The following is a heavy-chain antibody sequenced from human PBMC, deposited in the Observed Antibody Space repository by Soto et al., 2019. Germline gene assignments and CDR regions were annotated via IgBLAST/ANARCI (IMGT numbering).Heavy chain of an antibody. CDR2: ISYDGSNK. V-gene: IGHV3-30*18. CDR3: AKVSARYYDSSGYLD. D-gene: IGHD3-22*01. Sequence: QVQLVESGGGVVQPGRSLRLSCAASGFTFSSYGMHCVRQAPGKGLEWVAVISYDGSNKYYADSVKGRFTISRDNSKNTLYLQMNSLRAEDTAVYYCAKVSARYYDSSGYLDWGQGTLVTVSS. CDR1: GFTFSSYG. J-gene: IGHJ4*02.